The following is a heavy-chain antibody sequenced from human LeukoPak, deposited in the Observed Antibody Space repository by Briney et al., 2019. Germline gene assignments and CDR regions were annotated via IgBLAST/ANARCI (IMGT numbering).Heavy chain of an antibody. D-gene: IGHD7-27*01. CDR1: GFTFDDYG. V-gene: IGHV3-23*01. J-gene: IGHJ4*02. Sequence: QPGGSLRLSCAASGFTFDDYGMSWVRQAPGKGLEWVSAISSSGGSTYYADSVKGRFTISRDNSKNTLYLQMNSLRAEDTAVYYCAKDDSTGLGTTFDYWGQGTLVTVSS. CDR3: AKDDSTGLGTTFDY. CDR2: ISSSGGST.